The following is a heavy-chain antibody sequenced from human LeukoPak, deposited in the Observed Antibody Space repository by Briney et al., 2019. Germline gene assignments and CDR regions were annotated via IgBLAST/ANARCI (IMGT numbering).Heavy chain of an antibody. CDR2: IYYSGST. CDR3: ARRRGSSWYFGY. Sequence: SETLSLTCTVSGGSVTVSDYYWDWIRQPPGKGLEWIGSIYYSGSTYCNPSLKSRVTLFVDTSKNQFSLKLSSVTAADTSVYYCARRRGSSWYFGYWGQGTLVTVSS. CDR1: GGSVTVSDYY. D-gene: IGHD6-13*01. J-gene: IGHJ4*02. V-gene: IGHV4-39*01.